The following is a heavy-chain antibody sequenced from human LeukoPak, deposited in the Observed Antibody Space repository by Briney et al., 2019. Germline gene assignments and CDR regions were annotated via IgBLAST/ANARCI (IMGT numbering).Heavy chain of an antibody. V-gene: IGHV4-38-2*01. Sequence: SETLSLTCAVSGYSISSGYYWGWIRQPPGKGLEWIGSIYHSGSTYCNPSLKSRATISVDTSKNQFSLKLSSVTAADTAVYYCARAGYSGYDTPLEYDYWGQGTLVTVSS. CDR2: IYHSGST. J-gene: IGHJ4*02. D-gene: IGHD5-12*01. CDR3: ARAGYSGYDTPLEYDY. CDR1: GYSISSGYY.